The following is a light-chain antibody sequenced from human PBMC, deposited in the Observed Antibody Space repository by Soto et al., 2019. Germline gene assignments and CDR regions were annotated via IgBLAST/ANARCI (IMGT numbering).Light chain of an antibody. CDR1: QSVSSSF. Sequence: EIMVTASPGTVSCSRGERSTLNCRASQSVSSSFLAWYQQKPGQAPRLLIYGASGRATGIPDRFSGSGSGTDFTLTISRLETQDFAVYYGQQYNNWHMWTLGRGTKVDIK. V-gene: IGKV3D-20*02. CDR3: QQYNNWHMWT. CDR2: GAS. J-gene: IGKJ1*01.